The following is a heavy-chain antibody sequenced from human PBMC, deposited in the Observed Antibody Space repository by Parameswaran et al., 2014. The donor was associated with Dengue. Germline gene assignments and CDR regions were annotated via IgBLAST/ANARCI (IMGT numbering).Heavy chain of an antibody. V-gene: IGHV3-48*02. J-gene: IGHJ6*02. Sequence: WIRQPPGKGLEWVSYISSSSSTIYYADSVKGRFTIPRDNAKNSLYLQMNSLRDEDTAVYYCARECGSYDPYCYYYGMDVWGQGTTVTVSS. CDR3: ARECGSYDPYCYYYGMDV. CDR2: ISSSSSTI. D-gene: IGHD1-26*01.